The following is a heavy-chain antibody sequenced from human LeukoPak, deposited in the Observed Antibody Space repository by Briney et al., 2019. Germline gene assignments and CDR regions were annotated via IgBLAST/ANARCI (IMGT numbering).Heavy chain of an antibody. Sequence: GGSLRLSCAASGFTFSSYSMNWVRQAPGKGLEWVSSISSSSSYIYYADSVKGRFTISRDNAKNSLYLQMNSLRAEDTAVYYCARDSPESYNWNYYYYYMDVWGKGTTVTVSS. V-gene: IGHV3-21*01. CDR3: ARDSPESYNWNYYYYYMDV. J-gene: IGHJ6*03. D-gene: IGHD1-20*01. CDR2: ISSSSSYI. CDR1: GFTFSSYS.